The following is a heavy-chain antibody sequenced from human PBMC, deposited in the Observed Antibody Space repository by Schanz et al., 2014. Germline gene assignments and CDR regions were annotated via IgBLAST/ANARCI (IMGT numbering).Heavy chain of an antibody. J-gene: IGHJ4*02. CDR1: GFGFSSYS. D-gene: IGHD2-2*01. CDR3: SRGECSSTSCHEVAPPDD. Sequence: VQLVESGGGLIQPGGSLRLSCAASGFGFSSYSMNWVRQAPGKGLEWIGYISYSGRTYYSPSLKSRLTMSVDTSKNQFSLRLSSVTAADTAIYYCSRGECSSTSCHEVAPPDDWGQGTLVTVSS. CDR2: ISYSGRT. V-gene: IGHV4-59*06.